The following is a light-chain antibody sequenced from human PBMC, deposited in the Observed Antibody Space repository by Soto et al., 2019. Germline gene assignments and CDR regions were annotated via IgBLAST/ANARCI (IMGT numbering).Light chain of an antibody. J-gene: IGKJ4*01. CDR2: KAS. CDR3: QQYNSYPS. V-gene: IGKV1-5*03. Sequence: DIQMTQSPSTLSASVGDRVTITCRASQSISSWLAWYQQKPGKAPKILIYKASSLESGVPSRFSGSGSGTEFTLTISSLQPEDFATYYCQQYNSYPSSGVGTKVEIK. CDR1: QSISSW.